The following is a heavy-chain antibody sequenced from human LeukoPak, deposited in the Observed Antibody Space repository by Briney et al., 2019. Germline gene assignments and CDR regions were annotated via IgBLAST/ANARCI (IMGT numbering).Heavy chain of an antibody. D-gene: IGHD3-10*01. J-gene: IGHJ4*02. CDR3: VKESVTMVRGDPGDY. CDR2: ISSNGGST. V-gene: IGHV3-64D*06. Sequence: PGGSLRLSCSASGFTFSSYAMHWVRQAPGKGLEYVSAISSNGGSTYYADSVKGRFTISRDNSKNTLYLQMSSLRAEDTAVYHCVKESVTMVRGDPGDYWGQGTLVTVSS. CDR1: GFTFSSYA.